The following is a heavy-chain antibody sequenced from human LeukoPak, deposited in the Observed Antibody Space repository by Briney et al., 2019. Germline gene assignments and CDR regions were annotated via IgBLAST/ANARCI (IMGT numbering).Heavy chain of an antibody. V-gene: IGHV4-39*01. CDR3: ARLPYYYDSSGYYYFSFDY. J-gene: IGHJ4*02. CDR1: GGSISSSGYY. D-gene: IGHD3-22*01. Sequence: SETLSLTCTVSGGSISSSGYYWGWIRQPPGKGLEWIGSIYYSGNTYYNPSLKSRVTISVDTSKNQFSLKLSSVTAADTAVYYCARLPYYYDSSGYYYFSFDYWGQGTLVTVSS. CDR2: IYYSGNT.